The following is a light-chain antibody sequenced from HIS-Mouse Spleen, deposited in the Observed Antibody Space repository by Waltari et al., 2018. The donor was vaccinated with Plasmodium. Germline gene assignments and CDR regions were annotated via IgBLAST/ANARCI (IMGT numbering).Light chain of an antibody. CDR2: GAS. V-gene: IGKV3-15*01. J-gene: IGKJ3*01. CDR1: QSVSSN. Sequence: EIVMTQSPATLSVSPGERATLSCRASQSVSSNLAWYQQKPGQAPRLLIYGASTRATGIPARFSCSGFGTEFTLNISRLQSEDFAVYYWQEYNNWSFTFGPGTKVDIK. CDR3: QEYNNWSFT.